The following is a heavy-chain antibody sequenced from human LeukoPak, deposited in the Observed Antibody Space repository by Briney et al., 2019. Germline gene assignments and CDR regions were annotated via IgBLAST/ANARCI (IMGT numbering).Heavy chain of an antibody. CDR2: VGTDGYS. CDR1: GLTFSTYE. D-gene: IGHD4-23*01. V-gene: IGHV3-21*06. CDR3: APGKIGGNPACAY. Sequence: GGSLRLSCSASGLTFSTYEMDSVRQAPGQGLERASSVGTDGYSYSAVSVKGRFTISRDNAKSTLYLQMHSLTVDDTALYYCAPGKIGGNPACAYWGQGTLVTVSS. J-gene: IGHJ4*02.